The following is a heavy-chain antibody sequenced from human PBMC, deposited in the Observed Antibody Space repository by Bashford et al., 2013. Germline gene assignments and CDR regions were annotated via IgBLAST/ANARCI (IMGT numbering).Heavy chain of an antibody. Sequence: GSLRLSCAASGFTFDDYAMHWVRQAPGKGLEWVSVIYSGGSTYYADSVKGRFTISRDNSKNTLYLQMNSLRAEDTAVYYCARDAYYYDSSTDPNFDYWGQGTLVTVSS. CDR3: ARDAYYYDSSTDPNFDY. V-gene: IGHV3-66*01. CDR1: GFTFDDYA. J-gene: IGHJ4*02. D-gene: IGHD3-22*01. CDR2: IYSGGST.